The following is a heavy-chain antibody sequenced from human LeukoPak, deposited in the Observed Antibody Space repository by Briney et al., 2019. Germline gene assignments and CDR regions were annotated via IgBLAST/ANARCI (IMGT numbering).Heavy chain of an antibody. CDR2: ITGSSSRM. D-gene: IGHD2-2*01. Sequence: GGSLRLSCAASGFTFSSYSMNWVRRPPGKRLEWVSYITGSSSRMLYADSVKGRFTISRDNTRNSLYLQMDSLRVEDTAVYYCVRDPDALDLWGQGTLVSVSS. V-gene: IGHV3-48*01. CDR1: GFTFSSYS. J-gene: IGHJ5*02. CDR3: VRDPDALDL.